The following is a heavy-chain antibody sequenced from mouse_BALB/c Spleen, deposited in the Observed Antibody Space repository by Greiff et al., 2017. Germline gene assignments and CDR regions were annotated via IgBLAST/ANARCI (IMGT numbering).Heavy chain of an antibody. CDR2: IDPSDSDT. CDR1: GYTFTSYW. V-gene: IGHV1S127*01. J-gene: IGHJ3*01. CDR3: YCYGSSYGFAY. Sequence: VQLQQPGAELVKPGASVKMSCTASGYTFTSYWMHWVKQRPGQGLEWIGVIDPSDSDTSYNQKFKGKATLTIDTSSSTTYMHLSSLTSEDSAVYYCYCYGSSYGFAYWGQGTLVTVSA. D-gene: IGHD1-1*01.